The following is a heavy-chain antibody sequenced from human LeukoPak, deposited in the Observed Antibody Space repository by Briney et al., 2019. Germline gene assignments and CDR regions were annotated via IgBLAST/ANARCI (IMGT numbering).Heavy chain of an antibody. V-gene: IGHV4-31*03. CDR1: GGSISSGGYY. J-gene: IGHJ5*02. Sequence: SETLSLTCTVSGGSISSGGYYWSWIRQHPGKGLEWIGYIYYSGSTYYNPSLKSRVTISVDTSKNQFSLKLSSVTAADTAVYYCARVKGDPNPSSTYYYGSGSFLVWFDPWGQGTLVTVSS. CDR2: IYYSGST. D-gene: IGHD3-10*01. CDR3: ARVKGDPNPSSTYYYGSGSFLVWFDP.